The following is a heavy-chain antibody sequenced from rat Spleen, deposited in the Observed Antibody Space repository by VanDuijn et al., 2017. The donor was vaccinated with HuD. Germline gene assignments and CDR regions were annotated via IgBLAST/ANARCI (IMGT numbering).Heavy chain of an antibody. J-gene: IGHJ3*01. CDR1: GFRYSNYY. V-gene: IGHV5-25*01. D-gene: IGHD5-1*01. CDR3: ARHSTGKGFVY. Sequence: EVQLLESGGALVQPGRSMKLSCVASGFRYSNYYTAWLRQAPTTGVECVASISTGGGNTYYRDSVKGRFTISRDNAKSTLYLQMDSLRSEDTATYYCARHSTGKGFVYGGQGTLVTVSA. CDR2: ISTGGGNT.